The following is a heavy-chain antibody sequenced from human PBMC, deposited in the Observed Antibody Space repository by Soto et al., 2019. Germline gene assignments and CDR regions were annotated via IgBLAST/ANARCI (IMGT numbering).Heavy chain of an antibody. V-gene: IGHV1-18*01. CDR1: GYIFTSYG. D-gene: IGHD1-26*01. Sequence: QIQLVQSGAEVRKPGASVMVSCKASGYIFTSYGMSSVRQAPGQGLEWMGWITAYNGNTNYAQKVQGRITMTTDISTGTAYMELRSLTSDDTAVYYCARGGVGDTSGWFDPWGQGTLVTVSS. CDR2: ITAYNGNT. J-gene: IGHJ5*02. CDR3: ARGGVGDTSGWFDP.